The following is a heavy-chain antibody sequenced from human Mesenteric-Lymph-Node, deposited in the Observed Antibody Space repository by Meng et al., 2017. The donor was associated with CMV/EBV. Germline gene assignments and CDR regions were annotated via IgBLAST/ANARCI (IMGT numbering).Heavy chain of an antibody. CDR1: GFTFSSYA. Sequence: GGSLRLSCAASGFTFSSYAMSWVRQAPGKGLEWVSVIYSGGSSTYYADSVKGRFTISRDNSKNTLYLQMNSLRAEDTAVYYCAKVSSGYYTVEYFQHWGQGTLVTVSS. CDR2: IYSGGSST. J-gene: IGHJ1*01. V-gene: IGHV3-23*03. D-gene: IGHD3-22*01. CDR3: AKVSSGYYTVEYFQH.